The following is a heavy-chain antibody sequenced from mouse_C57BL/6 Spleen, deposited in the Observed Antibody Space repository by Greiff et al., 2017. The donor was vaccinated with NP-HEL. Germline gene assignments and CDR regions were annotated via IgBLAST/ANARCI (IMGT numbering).Heavy chain of an antibody. V-gene: IGHV1-26*01. Sequence: EVQLQQSGPELVKPGASVKISCKASGYTFTDYYMNWVKQSHGKSLEWIGDINPNNGGTSYNQKFKGKATLTVDKSSSTAYMELRSLTSEDSAVYYCAVKILGYGSSPGYFDVWGTGTTVTVSS. CDR3: AVKILGYGSSPGYFDV. J-gene: IGHJ1*03. CDR2: INPNNGGT. D-gene: IGHD1-1*01. CDR1: GYTFTDYY.